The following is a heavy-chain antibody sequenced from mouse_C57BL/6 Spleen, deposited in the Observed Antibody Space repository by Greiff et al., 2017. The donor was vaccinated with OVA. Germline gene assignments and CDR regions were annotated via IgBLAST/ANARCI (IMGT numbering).Heavy chain of an antibody. CDR2: IDPEDGDT. Sequence: EVMLVESGAELVRPGASVKLSCTASGFNIKDYYMHWVKQRPEQGLEWIGRIDPEDGDTEYAPKFQGKATMTADTSSNTAYLQLSSLTSEDTAVYYCTTGYGSSPWYFDVWGTGTTVTVSS. J-gene: IGHJ1*03. CDR3: TTGYGSSPWYFDV. CDR1: GFNIKDYY. D-gene: IGHD1-1*01. V-gene: IGHV14-1*01.